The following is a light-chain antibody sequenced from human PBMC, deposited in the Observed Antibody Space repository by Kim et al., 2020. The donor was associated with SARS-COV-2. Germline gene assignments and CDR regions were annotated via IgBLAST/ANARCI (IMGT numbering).Light chain of an antibody. J-gene: IGKJ2*01. CDR3: HQYNGWPPVDT. CDR1: ESISNN. Sequence: EIVMTQSPATLSVSPGERATLSCRASESISNNLAWYQHKPGQAPRLLIYGASTRATGIPARFSGSGSGTDFTLTVSSLQSEDFAVYYCHQYNGWPPVDTLGRETKLEIK. V-gene: IGKV3-15*01. CDR2: GAS.